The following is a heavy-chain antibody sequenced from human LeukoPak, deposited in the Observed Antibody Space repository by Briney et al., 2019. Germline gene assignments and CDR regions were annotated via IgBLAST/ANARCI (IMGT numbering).Heavy chain of an antibody. D-gene: IGHD3-22*01. J-gene: IGHJ4*02. Sequence: GGSLRLSCAASGFTFSSYWMSWVRQAPGKGPGWVANIKQDGSEKYYVDSVKGRFTISRDNAKNSLYLQMNSLRAEDTAVYYCARPALYDSSGYYPPEFDYWGQGTLVTVSS. CDR3: ARPALYDSSGYYPPEFDY. CDR2: IKQDGSEK. CDR1: GFTFSSYW. V-gene: IGHV3-7*01.